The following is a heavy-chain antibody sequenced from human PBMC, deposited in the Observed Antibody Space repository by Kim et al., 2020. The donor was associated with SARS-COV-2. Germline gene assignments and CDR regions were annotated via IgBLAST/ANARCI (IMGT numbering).Heavy chain of an antibody. CDR1: GFSFSGYG. CDR2: ISNNAGDT. Sequence: GGSLRLSCAASGFSFSGYGMSWVRQAPGKGLQWVSTISNNAGDTYYADSVKGRLTISRDNSKNTLYLQMNSLRADDTAVYYCAKDVYSHGLFDFWGQGSLVTVSS. D-gene: IGHD3-10*01. J-gene: IGHJ4*02. V-gene: IGHV3-23*01. CDR3: AKDVYSHGLFDF.